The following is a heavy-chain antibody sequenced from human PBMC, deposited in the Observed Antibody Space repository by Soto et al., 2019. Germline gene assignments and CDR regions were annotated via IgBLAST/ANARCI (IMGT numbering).Heavy chain of an antibody. CDR2: INPSGGST. CDR1: GYTFTSYY. V-gene: IGHV1-46*01. D-gene: IGHD5-12*01. Sequence: QVQLVQSGAEVKKPGASVKVSCKASGYTFTSYYMHWVRQAPGQGLEWMGIINPSGGSTSYAQKFQVRVTMNRDTSTSTVYMELSSLRSEDTAVYYCARVWRGYSGYDQNSNAFDIWGQGTMVTVSS. J-gene: IGHJ3*02. CDR3: ARVWRGYSGYDQNSNAFDI.